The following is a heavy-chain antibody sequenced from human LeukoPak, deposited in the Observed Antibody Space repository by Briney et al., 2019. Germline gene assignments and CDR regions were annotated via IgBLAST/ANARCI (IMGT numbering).Heavy chain of an antibody. CDR3: VGDQVDNVGWLT. D-gene: IGHD5-12*01. Sequence: GGSLRLSCSASGFIFSTYTMYWVRQAPGKGLEFVSVINGDGRTTYYADSVKGRFTISRDNSKNTLYLQMNSLRAEGTAVYYCVGDQVDNVGWLTWGQGTRVTVSS. CDR1: GFIFSTYT. J-gene: IGHJ5*02. V-gene: IGHV3-64D*06. CDR2: INGDGRTT.